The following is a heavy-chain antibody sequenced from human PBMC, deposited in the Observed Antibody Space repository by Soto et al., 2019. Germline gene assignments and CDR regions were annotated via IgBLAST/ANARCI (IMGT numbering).Heavy chain of an antibody. V-gene: IGHV4-38-2*02. J-gene: IGHJ3*02. CDR2: INHSGTT. CDR3: ARDPKANAFDI. CDR1: SFSISSGYY. Sequence: SETLSLTCAVSSFSISSGYYWGWGRQPPGKGLEWIGGINHSGTTKYSPSLKSRVTISIDTSKNQFSLRLRSVTAADTAIHYCARDPKANAFDIWGRGTMVTVSS.